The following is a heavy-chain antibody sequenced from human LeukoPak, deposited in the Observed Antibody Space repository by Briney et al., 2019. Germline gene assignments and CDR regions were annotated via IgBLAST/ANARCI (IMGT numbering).Heavy chain of an antibody. Sequence: GGSLRLSCAASGFTVSTNYMSWVRQAPGKGLEWVSIIYSGGSTYYTDSVKGRFTISRDNAKNSLYLQMNSLRAEDTAVYYCARAREDRGYCSGGSCYHFDYWGQGTLVTVSS. V-gene: IGHV3-66*01. J-gene: IGHJ4*02. CDR1: GFTVSTNY. CDR3: ARAREDRGYCSGGSCYHFDY. D-gene: IGHD2-15*01. CDR2: IYSGGST.